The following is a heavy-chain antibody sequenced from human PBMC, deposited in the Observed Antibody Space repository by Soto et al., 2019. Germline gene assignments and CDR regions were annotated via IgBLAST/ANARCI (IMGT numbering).Heavy chain of an antibody. CDR3: AKDGLTYYDILTGYYPVDY. V-gene: IGHV3-30*18. D-gene: IGHD3-9*01. Sequence: GGSLRLSCAASGFTFSSYGMHWVRQAPGKGLEWVAVISYDGSNKYYADSVKGRFTISRDNSKNTLYLQMNSLRAEETAVYYCAKDGLTYYDILTGYYPVDYWGQGTLVTVSS. CDR1: GFTFSSYG. J-gene: IGHJ4*02. CDR2: ISYDGSNK.